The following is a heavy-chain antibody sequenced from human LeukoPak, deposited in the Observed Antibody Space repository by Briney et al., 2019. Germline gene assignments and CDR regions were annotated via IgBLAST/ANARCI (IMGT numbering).Heavy chain of an antibody. J-gene: IGHJ5*02. CDR2: INPNSGGT. D-gene: IGHD3-9*01. Sequence: ASVKVSCKASGYTFTSYDINWVRQATGQGLEWMGWINPNSGGTNYAQKFQGRVTMTRDTSISTAYMELSRLRSDDTAVYYCARVVGVIDDILTGPTRNWFDPWGQGTLVTVSS. V-gene: IGHV1-2*02. CDR1: GYTFTSYD. CDR3: ARVVGVIDDILTGPTRNWFDP.